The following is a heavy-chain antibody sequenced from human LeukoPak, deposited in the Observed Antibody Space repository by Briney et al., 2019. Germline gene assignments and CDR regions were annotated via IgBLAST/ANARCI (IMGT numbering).Heavy chain of an antibody. CDR1: GFAFGSHW. D-gene: IGHD1-26*01. CDR3: TRDGSGSRIPFDY. V-gene: IGHV3-74*01. Sequence: PGGSLRLSCAASGFAFGSHWMHWVRRAPGKGLVWVARIESDASNTRYADSVKGRFTISRDNANKTLYLQMNSLRAEDTAVYYCTRDGSGSRIPFDYWGQGTLATVSS. J-gene: IGHJ4*02. CDR2: IESDASNT.